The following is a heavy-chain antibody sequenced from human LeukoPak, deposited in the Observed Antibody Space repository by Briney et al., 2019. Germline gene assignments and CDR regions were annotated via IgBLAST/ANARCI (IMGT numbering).Heavy chain of an antibody. CDR1: GFTFSSYA. Sequence: GGSLRLSCAASGFTFSSYAMSWVRQAPGEGLEWVSAISGSGGSTYYVDSVKGRFTISRDNSKNTLYLQMNSLRAEDTAVYYCAKDRYSSGWYDAFDIWGQGTMVTVSS. CDR2: ISGSGGST. J-gene: IGHJ3*02. D-gene: IGHD6-19*01. V-gene: IGHV3-23*01. CDR3: AKDRYSSGWYDAFDI.